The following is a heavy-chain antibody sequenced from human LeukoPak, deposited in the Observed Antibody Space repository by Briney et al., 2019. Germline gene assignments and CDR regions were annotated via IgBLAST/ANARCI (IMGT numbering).Heavy chain of an antibody. CDR1: GYTFTSYG. CDR2: ISAYNGNT. D-gene: IGHD1-7*01. CDR3: ARAITGTTWGFYWFDP. Sequence: AASVKVSCKASGYTFTSYGISWVRQAPGQGLEWMGWISAYNGNTNYAQKLQGRVTMTTDTSTSTAYMELRSLRSDDTAVYYCARAITGTTWGFYWFDPWGQGTLVTVSS. V-gene: IGHV1-18*01. J-gene: IGHJ5*02.